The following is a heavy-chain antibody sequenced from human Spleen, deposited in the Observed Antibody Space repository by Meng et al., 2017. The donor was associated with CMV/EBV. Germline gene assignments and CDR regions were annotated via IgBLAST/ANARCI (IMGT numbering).Heavy chain of an antibody. CDR1: GGSISSGGYY. CDR3: ARAYMVRGVLDY. D-gene: IGHD3-10*01. Sequence: CAVSGGSISSGGYYWSWIRQPPGKGLEWIGYIYYSGSTYHNPSLKSRVTISVDTSKNQFSLKLSSVTAADTAVYYCARAYMVRGVLDYWGQGTLVTVSS. V-gene: IGHV4-30-4*01. CDR2: IYYSGST. J-gene: IGHJ4*02.